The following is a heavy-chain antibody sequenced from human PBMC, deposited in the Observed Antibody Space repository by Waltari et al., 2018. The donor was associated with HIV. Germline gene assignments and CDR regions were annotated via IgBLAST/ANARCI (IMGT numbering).Heavy chain of an antibody. V-gene: IGHV3-15*01. Sequence: EVHLVESGGGLVTPGGSLRVSCTVSGFPFINAWMRWVRQAPGKGLEWLGRIKSKNDGGTIDYAAPVKDRFTILRDDSKHTLYLEMSSLKIEDTGIYYCVTDAVAVPLDTAYWGQGTLVTVSS. D-gene: IGHD2-21*01. CDR1: GFPFINAW. CDR3: VTDAVAVPLDTAY. J-gene: IGHJ4*02. CDR2: IKSKNDGGTI.